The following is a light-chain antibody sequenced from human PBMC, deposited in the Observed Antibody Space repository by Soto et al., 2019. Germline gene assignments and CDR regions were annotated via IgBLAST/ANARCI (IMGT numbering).Light chain of an antibody. CDR1: QSISHL. J-gene: IGKJ1*01. Sequence: DIQMTQSPSTLSTAAGDRGTITCRASQSISHLLAWYQQKPGKAPNLLIYDASTLYSGVTSRFSGSGSGPELTLTITSLQPDDFATYYCQQYNSNPPWTFGQGTKVE. V-gene: IGKV1-5*01. CDR2: DAS. CDR3: QQYNSNPPWT.